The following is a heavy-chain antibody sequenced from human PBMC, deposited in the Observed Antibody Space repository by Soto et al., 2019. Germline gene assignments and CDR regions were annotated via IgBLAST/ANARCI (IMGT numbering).Heavy chain of an antibody. J-gene: IGHJ6*01. Sequence: PSQAVSVTCAVYGGSFSGYYWSWIRQPPGKGLDLSVEMNHSGSTNYNPSLKSRVTISVDTSKNQFYLKLSSVTAADTAVYYCARRIETGITIFGVVTVDHCYGMAVRGRRTTVNGSS. D-gene: IGHD3-3*01. CDR2: MNHSGST. CDR3: ARRIETGITIFGVVTVDHCYGMAV. V-gene: IGHV4-34*01. CDR1: GGSFSGYY.